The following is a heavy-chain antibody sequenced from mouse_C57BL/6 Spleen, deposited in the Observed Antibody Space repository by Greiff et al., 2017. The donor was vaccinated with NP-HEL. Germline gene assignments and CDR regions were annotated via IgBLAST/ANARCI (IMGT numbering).Heavy chain of an antibody. D-gene: IGHD1-1*01. V-gene: IGHV1-50*01. CDR1: GYTFTSYW. CDR3: ARSYYGSRGTYFDV. J-gene: IGHJ1*03. Sequence: QVQLQQSGAELVKPGASVKLSCKASGYTFTSYWMQWVKQRPGQGLEWIGEIDPSDSYTNYNQKFKGKATLTVDTSSSTAYMQLSSLTSEDSAVYYCARSYYGSRGTYFDVWGTGTTVTVSS. CDR2: IDPSDSYT.